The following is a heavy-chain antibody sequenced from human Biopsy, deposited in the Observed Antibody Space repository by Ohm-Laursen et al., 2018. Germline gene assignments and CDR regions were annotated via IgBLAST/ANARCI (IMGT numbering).Heavy chain of an antibody. CDR3: ARSVDITVVRGYYFDF. J-gene: IGHJ4*02. CDR1: GGSISSYY. V-gene: IGHV4-59*12. D-gene: IGHD3-10*01. Sequence: SETLSLTWTVSGGSISSYYWSWIRQPPGRGLEWIGYIYYTGSTNYNPSLKSRVNISQDRSKNQFSLRLDSVTAADTAVYYCARSVDITVVRGYYFDFWGQGTLVTVSS. CDR2: IYYTGST.